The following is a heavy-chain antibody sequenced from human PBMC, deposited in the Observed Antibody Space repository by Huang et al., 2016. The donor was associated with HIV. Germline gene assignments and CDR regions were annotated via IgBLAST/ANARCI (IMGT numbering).Heavy chain of an antibody. CDR2: ISPIIGTA. V-gene: IGHV1-69*18. D-gene: IGHD3-22*01. CDR3: ASGGDSSGLFDY. Sequence: QVQLVQSGAEVKKPGSSVKVSCTASGGTFSSYASSWVRQAPGQGLEGMRRISPIIGTANYAQKFQGRVTITADESTSTAYMELSSLRAEDTAVYYCASGGDSSGLFDYWGQGTLVTVSS. CDR1: GGTFSSYA. J-gene: IGHJ4*02.